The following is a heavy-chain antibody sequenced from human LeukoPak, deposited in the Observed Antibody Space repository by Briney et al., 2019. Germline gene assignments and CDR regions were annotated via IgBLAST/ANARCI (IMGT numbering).Heavy chain of an antibody. J-gene: IGHJ4*02. Sequence: SETLSLTCAVYGGSFSGYYWSWIRQPPGKGLEWIGEINHSGSTNYNPSLKSRVTMSVDTSKNQFSLKLSSVTAADTAVYYCARGDSSSWFDFDYWGQGTLVTVSS. D-gene: IGHD6-13*01. CDR2: INHSGST. V-gene: IGHV4-34*01. CDR1: GGSFSGYY. CDR3: ARGDSSSWFDFDY.